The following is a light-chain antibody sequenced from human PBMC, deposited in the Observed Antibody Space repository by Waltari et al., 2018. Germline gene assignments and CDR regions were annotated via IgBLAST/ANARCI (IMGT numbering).Light chain of an antibody. Sequence: SYELTQPLSVSVALGQTATITCGGTNIGNKDVQWYQKKAGQAPVLVMYRDSNRPSGIPERFSGSNSRLTATLTLSRTQAGDDADYYCAVWDSDSVLFGGGTTLTVL. CDR1: NIGNKD. J-gene: IGLJ2*01. V-gene: IGLV3-9*01. CDR3: AVWDSDSVL. CDR2: RDS.